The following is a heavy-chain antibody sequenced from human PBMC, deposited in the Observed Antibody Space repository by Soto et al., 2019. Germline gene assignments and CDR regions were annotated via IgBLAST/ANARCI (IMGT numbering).Heavy chain of an antibody. D-gene: IGHD3-3*01. Sequence: GGSLRLSCAASGFTFSSYGMHWVRQAPGKGLEWVAVISYDGSNKYYADSVKGRFTISRDNSKNTLYLQMNSLRAEDTAVYYCAKGITIFGVAHLGYWGQGTLVTVSS. V-gene: IGHV3-30*18. CDR1: GFTFSSYG. CDR3: AKGITIFGVAHLGY. J-gene: IGHJ4*02. CDR2: ISYDGSNK.